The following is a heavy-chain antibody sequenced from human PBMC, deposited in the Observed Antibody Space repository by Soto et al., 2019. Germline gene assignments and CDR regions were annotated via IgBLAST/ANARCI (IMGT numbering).Heavy chain of an antibody. CDR2: IYYSGST. J-gene: IGHJ5*02. CDR1: GGSIDTYY. V-gene: IGHV4-59*08. Sequence: SETLSLTCTVSGGSIDTYYWSWIRQPPGKGLQWIGYIYYSGSTTYSPSLKSRVTISVDRSKNQFSLKLSSVTAADTAVYYCARRRTYYDFWSGYTNWFDPWGQGTLVTVSS. CDR3: ARRRTYYDFWSGYTNWFDP. D-gene: IGHD3-3*01.